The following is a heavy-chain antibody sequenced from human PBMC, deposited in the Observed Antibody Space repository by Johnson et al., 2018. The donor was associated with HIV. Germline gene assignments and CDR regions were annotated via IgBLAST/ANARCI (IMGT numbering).Heavy chain of an antibody. CDR1: GFTFSSYA. CDR3: AKEGDYRVSFGHYSSDAFDM. D-gene: IGHD2-21*01. CDR2: IKSKTDGGTT. J-gene: IGHJ3*02. V-gene: IGHV3-15*01. Sequence: VQLVESGGGLVQPGGSLRLSCAASGFTFSSYAMHWVRQAPGKGLEWVGRIKSKTDGGTTDYAAPVKGRFTISRDDSKNTLFLQMNSLRHEDTAMYYCAKEGDYRVSFGHYSSDAFDMWGQGTMVTVSS.